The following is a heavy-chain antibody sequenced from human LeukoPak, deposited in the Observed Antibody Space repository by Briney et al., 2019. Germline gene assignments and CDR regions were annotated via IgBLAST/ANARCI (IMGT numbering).Heavy chain of an antibody. Sequence: PSQTLSLTCTVSGGSISSGSYYWSWIRQPAGKGLEWIGRIYTSGSTNYNPSLKSRVTISVDTSKNQFSLKLSSVTAADTAVYYCARSLNELLFNAFHFDYWGQGTLVTVSS. CDR1: GGSISSGSYY. J-gene: IGHJ4*02. CDR3: ARSLNELLFNAFHFDY. CDR2: IYTSGST. D-gene: IGHD3-10*01. V-gene: IGHV4-61*02.